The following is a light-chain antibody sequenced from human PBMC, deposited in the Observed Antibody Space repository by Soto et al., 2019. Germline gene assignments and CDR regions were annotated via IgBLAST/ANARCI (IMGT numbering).Light chain of an antibody. CDR3: QQHNNWPQV. Sequence: EIVLTQSPGTLSLSPGEGATLSCRASQSVSSNLAWYQQKPGQAPRLLIYGASTRATGIPARFSGSGSGTEFTLTISSLQSEDFAVYYCQQHNNWPQVFGQGTKVDIK. J-gene: IGKJ1*01. V-gene: IGKV3-15*01. CDR1: QSVSSN. CDR2: GAS.